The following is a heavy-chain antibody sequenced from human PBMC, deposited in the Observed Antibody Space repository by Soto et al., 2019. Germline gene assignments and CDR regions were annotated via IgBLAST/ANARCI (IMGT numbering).Heavy chain of an antibody. Sequence: VGSLRLSCAASGFTFSSYNMNWVRQAPGQGLEWVSYISSTSGTIYYADSVKGRFTISRDNVKNSLYLQMNSLRDEDTAVYYCARESCTATTCSLLYWGQGTLVTVSS. V-gene: IGHV3-48*02. CDR2: ISSTSGTI. CDR1: GFTFSSYN. D-gene: IGHD2-2*01. J-gene: IGHJ4*02. CDR3: ARESCTATTCSLLY.